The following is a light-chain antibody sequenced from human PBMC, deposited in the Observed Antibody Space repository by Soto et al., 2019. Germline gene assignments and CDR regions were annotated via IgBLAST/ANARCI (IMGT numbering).Light chain of an antibody. CDR3: MQALQTPT. CDR2: LGS. V-gene: IGKV2-28*01. J-gene: IGKJ5*01. Sequence: DIVMTQSPLSLPVTPGEPASISCRSSQSLLHSNGYNYLDWYLQKPGQSPQLLIYLGSNRASGVPDRFSGSGSGTIFTLKISRVETEDAGVYYCMQALQTPTFGQGTRLQIK. CDR1: QSLLHSNGYNY.